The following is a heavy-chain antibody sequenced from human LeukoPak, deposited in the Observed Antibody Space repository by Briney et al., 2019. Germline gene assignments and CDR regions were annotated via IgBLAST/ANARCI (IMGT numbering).Heavy chain of an antibody. V-gene: IGHV3-48*01. J-gene: IGHJ1*01. CDR1: GFTFSSYS. CDR3: ARAAIWSGYSMGAEYFQH. D-gene: IGHD3-3*01. Sequence: GGSLRLSCAASGFTFSSYSMNWVRQAPGKGLEWVSYISSSSSTIYYADSVKGRFTISRDNAKNSLYLQMNSLRAEDTAVYYCARAAIWSGYSMGAEYFQHWGQGTLVTVSS. CDR2: ISSSSSTI.